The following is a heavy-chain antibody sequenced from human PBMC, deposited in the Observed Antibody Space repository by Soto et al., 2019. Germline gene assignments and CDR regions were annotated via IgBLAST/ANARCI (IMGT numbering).Heavy chain of an antibody. CDR1: GFTFSSYA. CDR2: ISGSGGST. D-gene: IGHD6-19*01. V-gene: IGHV3-23*01. J-gene: IGHJ6*02. CDR3: GTTRAVAGKSSYYYYYGMDV. Sequence: PVGSLRLSCAASGFTFSSYAMSWVRQAPGKGLEWVSAISGSGGSTYYADSVKGRFTISRDNSKNTLYLQMNSLRAEDTAVYYCGTTRAVAGKSSYYYYYGMDVWGQGTTVTVSS.